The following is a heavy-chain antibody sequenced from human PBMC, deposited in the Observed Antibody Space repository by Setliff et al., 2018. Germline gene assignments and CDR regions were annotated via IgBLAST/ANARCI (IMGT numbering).Heavy chain of an antibody. CDR2: ISSSSSYT. V-gene: IGHV3-11*06. CDR1: GFSFSYFY. D-gene: IGHD3-10*01. J-gene: IGHJ4*02. Sequence: PGGSLRLSCAASGFSFSYFYMSWVRQAPGKGLEWVSYISSSSSYTNYADSLEGRFTISRDNTKNSLYLQINSLRAEDTAVYYCAREALSYNSYLSTDYWGQGTLVTVSS. CDR3: AREALSYNSYLSTDY.